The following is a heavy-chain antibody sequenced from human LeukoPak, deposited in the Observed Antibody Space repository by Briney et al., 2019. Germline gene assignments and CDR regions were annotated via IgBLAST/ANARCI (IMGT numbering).Heavy chain of an antibody. CDR2: IYYSGST. Sequence: SETLSLTCAVYGGSLSGSYWSWIRQPPGKGLEWIGYIYYSGSTNYNPSLKSRVTISVDTSKNQFSLKLSSVTAADTAVYYCARQRLSTSNPDYWGQGTLVTVSS. CDR3: ARQRLSTSNPDY. CDR1: GGSLSGSY. J-gene: IGHJ4*02. V-gene: IGHV4-59*08. D-gene: IGHD2-2*01.